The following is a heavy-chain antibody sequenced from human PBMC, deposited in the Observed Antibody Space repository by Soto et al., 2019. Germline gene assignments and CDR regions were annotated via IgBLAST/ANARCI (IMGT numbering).Heavy chain of an antibody. CDR2: IDWDDDK. CDR3: ARIAGDYYYYGMDV. CDR1: GFSLSTSGMR. Sequence: PTLVNPTQTLTLTCTFSGFSLSTSGMRVSWIRQPPGKALEWLARIDWDDDKFYSTSLKTRLTISKDTSKNQVVLTMTNMDPVDTATYYCARIAGDYYYYGMDVWGQGTTGTVS. V-gene: IGHV2-70*04. J-gene: IGHJ6*02.